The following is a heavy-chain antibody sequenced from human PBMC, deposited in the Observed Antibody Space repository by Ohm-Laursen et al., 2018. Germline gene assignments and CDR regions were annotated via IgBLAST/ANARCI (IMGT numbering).Heavy chain of an antibody. V-gene: IGHV3-9*01. CDR2: ISWNSGSI. Sequence: SLRLSCAASGFTFDDYAMHWVRQAPGKGLEWVSGISWNSGSIGYADSVKGRFTISRDNAKNSLYLQMNSLRAEDTALYYCAKAWDSSGPDYWGQGTLVTVSS. J-gene: IGHJ4*02. CDR1: GFTFDDYA. D-gene: IGHD3-22*01. CDR3: AKAWDSSGPDY.